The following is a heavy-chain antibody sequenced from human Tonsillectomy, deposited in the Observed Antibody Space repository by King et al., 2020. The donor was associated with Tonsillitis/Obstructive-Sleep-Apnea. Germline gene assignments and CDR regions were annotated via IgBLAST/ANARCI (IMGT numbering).Heavy chain of an antibody. CDR2: INHSGST. Sequence: VQLQQWGAGLLKPSETLSLTCAVYGGSFSGYYWSWIRQPPGKGLEWIGEINHSGSTNYNPSLKSRVTISVDTSKNQFSLKLSSVTAADTAVYYCAREGGYCSSTSCNYYYMDVWGKGTTVTVSS. V-gene: IGHV4-34*01. J-gene: IGHJ6*03. CDR1: GGSFSGYY. D-gene: IGHD2-2*01. CDR3: AREGGYCSSTSCNYYYMDV.